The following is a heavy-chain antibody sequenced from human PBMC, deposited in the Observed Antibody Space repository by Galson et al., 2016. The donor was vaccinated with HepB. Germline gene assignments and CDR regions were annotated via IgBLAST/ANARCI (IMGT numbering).Heavy chain of an antibody. Sequence: SLRLSCAASGFIFSDDWMHWVRQTAGRGLVYIAHIDEEGSETSYADSVKGRFTISRDNAKNSLYLQMNSLRAEDTAVYYCARSPRIQVWRRYDFFEYWGQGSLVTVSS. J-gene: IGHJ4*02. CDR2: IDEEGSET. D-gene: IGHD3-16*01. CDR1: GFIFSDDW. V-gene: IGHV3-74*01. CDR3: ARSPRIQVWRRYDFFEY.